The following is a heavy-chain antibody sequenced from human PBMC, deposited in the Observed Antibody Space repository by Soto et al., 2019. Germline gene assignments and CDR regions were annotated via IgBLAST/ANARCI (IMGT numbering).Heavy chain of an antibody. V-gene: IGHV4-4*02. CDR2: IYHSGST. D-gene: IGHD3-9*01. Sequence: PSETLSLTCAVSGGYISSSNWWSWVRQPPGKGLEWIGEIYHSGSTDYNPSLKSRVTISVDKSKNQFSLKLSSVTAADTAVYYCARDGSYDILTGYYNADYYYYYGMDVWGQGTTVTV. J-gene: IGHJ6*02. CDR3: ARDGSYDILTGYYNADYYYYYGMDV. CDR1: GGYISSSNW.